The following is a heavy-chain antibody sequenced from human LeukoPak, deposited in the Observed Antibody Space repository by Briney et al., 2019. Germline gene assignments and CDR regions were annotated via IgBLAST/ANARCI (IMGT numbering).Heavy chain of an antibody. J-gene: IGHJ4*02. CDR1: GDFASGYY. CDR3: ARGGADFWNGFTANSGFDY. Sequence: PSETLSLTRTVSGDFASGYYWSWVRQSAAKGLEWIGRVYATGSTNYNPSLKSRVAMSIDMSKSHFSLNLTSVTAADTAVYFCARGGADFWNGFTANSGFDYWGQGILVTVSS. V-gene: IGHV4-4*07. D-gene: IGHD3-3*01. CDR2: VYATGST.